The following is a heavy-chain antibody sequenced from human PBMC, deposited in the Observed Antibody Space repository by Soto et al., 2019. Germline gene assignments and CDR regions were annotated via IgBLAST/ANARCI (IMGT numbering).Heavy chain of an antibody. J-gene: IGHJ4*02. V-gene: IGHV3-23*01. CDR2: ISGSGGST. CDR3: AKYSRWGYSYAYFDY. D-gene: IGHD5-18*01. CDR1: GFTFSGYA. Sequence: GGSLRPSCAAFGFTFSGYAMTWARQAPGKGLEWVSAISGSGGSTYYADSVKGRFTISRDKSKNTLYLQMNSLRAEDTAVYYCAKYSRWGYSYAYFDYWGQGTLVTVSS.